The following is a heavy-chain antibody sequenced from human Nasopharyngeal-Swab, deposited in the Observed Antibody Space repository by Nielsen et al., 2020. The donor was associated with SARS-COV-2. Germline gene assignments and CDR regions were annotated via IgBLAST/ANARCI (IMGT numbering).Heavy chain of an antibody. CDR3: AKMRDWGDFAFDI. CDR1: GFTFSNYA. CDR2: IRGNGVST. J-gene: IGHJ3*02. Sequence: GESLKISCAASGFTFSNYALHWVRQAPGKGLEWVSSIRGNGVSTYYADSVKGRFTISSDKSKSTLELQMSSLRAGDTAVYYCAKMRDWGDFAFDIWGQGTMVIVSS. V-gene: IGHV3-23*01. D-gene: IGHD7-27*01.